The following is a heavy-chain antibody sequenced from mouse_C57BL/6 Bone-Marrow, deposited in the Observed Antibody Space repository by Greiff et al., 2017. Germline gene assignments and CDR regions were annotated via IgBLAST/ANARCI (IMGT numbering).Heavy chain of an antibody. V-gene: IGHV1-54*01. CDR2: INPGSGGT. J-gene: IGHJ3*01. CDR1: GYAFTNYL. D-gene: IGHD2-10*01. Sequence: VQLQQSGAELVRPGTSVKVSCKASGYAFTNYLIEWVKQRPGQGLEWIGVINPGSGGTNYNEKFKGKATLTADKSSSTAYMQLSSLTSEDSAVYFCARSYYGNFFAYWGQGTLVTVSA. CDR3: ARSYYGNFFAY.